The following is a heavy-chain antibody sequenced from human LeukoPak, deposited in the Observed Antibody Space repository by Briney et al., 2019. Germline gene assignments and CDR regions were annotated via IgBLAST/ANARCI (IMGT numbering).Heavy chain of an antibody. CDR2: IYTSGST. CDR3: GEELTIFGVGLPTGRGPGNWFDP. D-gene: IGHD3-3*01. J-gene: IGHJ5*02. V-gene: IGHV4-4*07. CDR1: GGSISSYY. Sequence: SETLSLTCTVSGGSISSYYWSWIRQPAGKGLEWIGRIYTSGSTNYNPSLKSRVTMSVDTSKNQFSLKLSSVTAADTAVYYCGEELTIFGVGLPTGRGPGNWFDPWGQGTLVTVSS.